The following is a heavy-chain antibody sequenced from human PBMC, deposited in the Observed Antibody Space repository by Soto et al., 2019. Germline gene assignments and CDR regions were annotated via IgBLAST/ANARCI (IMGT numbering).Heavy chain of an antibody. CDR3: SRGGEMGDIVFTRGHFNCFDP. J-gene: IGHJ5*02. CDR1: GGSFSGYY. D-gene: IGHD5-12*01. CDR2: INHSGST. Sequence: SETLSLTCAVYGGSFSGYYWSWIRQPPGKGLEWIGEINHSGSTNYNTSLKSEVRISLATSKNQLSLKLSSVTATAPAVYYCSRGGEMGDIVFTRGHFNCFDPWGHGTLVTVSS. V-gene: IGHV4-34*01.